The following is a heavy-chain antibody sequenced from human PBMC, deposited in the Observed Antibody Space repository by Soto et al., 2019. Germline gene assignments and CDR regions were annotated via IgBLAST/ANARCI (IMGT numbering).Heavy chain of an antibody. J-gene: IGHJ4*02. V-gene: IGHV4-59*01. Sequence: QVQLQESRPGRVTPSENLSLTCTVSGGSITTYQWSWIRQPPGKGLEWIGGYSGFTNYNPSLESRATISVDRSKNQFALNLRSVTAAATAVYYCASDHGYYSFFFDYWGQGTLVTVSS. CDR2: YSGFT. CDR3: ASDHGYYSFFFDY. CDR1: GGSITTYQ. D-gene: IGHD3-22*01.